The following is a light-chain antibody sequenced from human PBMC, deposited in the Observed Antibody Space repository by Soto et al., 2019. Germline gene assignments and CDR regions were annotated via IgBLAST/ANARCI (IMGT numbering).Light chain of an antibody. CDR2: EVS. CDR3: SSYTAFNTPFV. Sequence: QSVLTQPASVSGSPGQSITISCTGTSSDVGGYIYVSWYQQHPDKAPKLLIYEVSNRPSGVSNRFSGSKSGNTASLTISGLQAEDEADYYCSSYTAFNTPFVFGTGTKVTVL. CDR1: SSDVGGYIY. J-gene: IGLJ1*01. V-gene: IGLV2-14*01.